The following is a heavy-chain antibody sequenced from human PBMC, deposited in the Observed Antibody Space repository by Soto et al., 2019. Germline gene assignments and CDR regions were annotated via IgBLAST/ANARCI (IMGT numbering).Heavy chain of an antibody. J-gene: IGHJ4*02. Sequence: SETLSLTCTVSGGSISSSTYHWAWIRQPPGKGLEWIGSIYFSGTTYYSPSLKTRVTLFVDTSKNQFSLKLTSVTAADTAVYYCAAEISSAGHYWGQGTLVTVSS. CDR2: IYFSGTT. V-gene: IGHV4-39*01. CDR3: AAEISSAGHY. D-gene: IGHD6-13*01. CDR1: GGSISSSTYH.